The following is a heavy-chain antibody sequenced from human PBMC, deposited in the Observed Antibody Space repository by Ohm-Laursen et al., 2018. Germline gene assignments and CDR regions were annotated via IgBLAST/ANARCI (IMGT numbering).Heavy chain of an antibody. CDR2: ISSSGSTI. CDR3: AKGGSGSYPPTYYFDY. D-gene: IGHD1-26*01. Sequence: GSLRLSCTASGFTFSDYYMSWIRQAPGKGLEWVSYISSSGSTIYYADSVKGRFAISRDNSKNTLYVQMNSLRAEDTAVYYCAKGGSGSYPPTYYFDYWGQGTLVTVSS. CDR1: GFTFSDYY. V-gene: IGHV3-11*01. J-gene: IGHJ4*02.